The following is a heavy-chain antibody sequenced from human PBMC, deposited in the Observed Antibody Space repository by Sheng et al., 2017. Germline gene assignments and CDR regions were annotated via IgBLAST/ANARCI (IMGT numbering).Heavy chain of an antibody. CDR1: GGSISSSSYY. D-gene: IGHD3-10*01. CDR3: ARDPYYYGSGVDY. V-gene: IGHV4-39*07. J-gene: IGHJ4*02. CDR2: IYYSGST. Sequence: QLQLQESGPGLVKPSETLSLTCTVSGGSISSSSYYWGWIRQPPGKGLEWIGSIYYSGSTYYNPSLKSRVTISVDTSKNQFSLKLTSVTAADTAMYYCARDPYYYGSGVDYWGQGTLVTVSS.